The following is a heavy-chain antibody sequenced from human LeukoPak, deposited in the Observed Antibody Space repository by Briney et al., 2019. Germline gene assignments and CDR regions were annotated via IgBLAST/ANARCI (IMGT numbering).Heavy chain of an antibody. CDR2: IYTNGST. CDR3: ARDFCSSTSCTYGMDV. D-gene: IGHD2-2*01. J-gene: IGHJ6*02. Sequence: SETLSLTCTVSGGSIRGYYWSWIRQPAGKGLEWIGRIYTNGSTNYNPSLRSRVTMSLDTSKNQFSLKLSSVTAADTAVYYCARDFCSSTSCTYGMDVWGQGTTVTVSS. CDR1: GGSIRGYY. V-gene: IGHV4-4*07.